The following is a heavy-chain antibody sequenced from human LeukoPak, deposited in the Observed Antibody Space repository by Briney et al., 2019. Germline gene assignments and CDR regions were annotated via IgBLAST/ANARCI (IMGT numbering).Heavy chain of an antibody. J-gene: IGHJ3*02. Sequence: GGSLRLSCAASGFTFSSYGMHWVRQAPGKGLEWVAVIWYDGSNKYYADSVKGRFTISRDNSKNTLYLQMNSLRAEDTAVYYCARAMPYLRYCSGGSCYSPVAFDIWGQGTMVTVSS. CDR2: IWYDGSNK. CDR1: GFTFSSYG. V-gene: IGHV3-33*01. CDR3: ARAMPYLRYCSGGSCYSPVAFDI. D-gene: IGHD2-15*01.